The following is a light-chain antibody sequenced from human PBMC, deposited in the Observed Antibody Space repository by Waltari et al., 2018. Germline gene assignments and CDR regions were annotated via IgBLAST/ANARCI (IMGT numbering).Light chain of an antibody. CDR3: QKYGTLPAT. CDR1: QSVSRW. Sequence: SCRASQSVSRWLAWYQQKPGQSPRLLIYGASSRANGIPDRFSGSGSGTDFSLTISRLEPEDSAVYYCQKYGTLPATFGQGTKVEVK. V-gene: IGKV3-20*01. CDR2: GAS. J-gene: IGKJ1*01.